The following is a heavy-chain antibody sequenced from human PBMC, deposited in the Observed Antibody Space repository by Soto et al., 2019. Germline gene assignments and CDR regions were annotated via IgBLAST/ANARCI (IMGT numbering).Heavy chain of an antibody. V-gene: IGHV1-69*01. Sequence: QVQLVQSGAEVKRPGSSVKVSCEASGGTFSSLGFTWVRLAPGQGLEWMGGIIPISGRTTFAPKFLGRVTITADDSTRTTYMELAALTSDDTAIYYCATRGTQGRWLEFADYWGQGTLVTVSS. CDR2: IIPISGRT. J-gene: IGHJ4*02. CDR1: GGTFSSLG. D-gene: IGHD5-12*01. CDR3: ATRGTQGRWLEFADY.